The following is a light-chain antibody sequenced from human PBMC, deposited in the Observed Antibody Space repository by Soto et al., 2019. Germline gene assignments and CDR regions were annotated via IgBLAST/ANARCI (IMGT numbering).Light chain of an antibody. CDR3: QQRNYWPPIT. J-gene: IGKJ5*01. V-gene: IGKV3-11*02. CDR1: QRVRTY. CDR2: DAS. Sequence: ETVLTQSPATLSLSPAERATLACRTSQRVRTYLAWYQVKPGQAPRLLLYDASRRASGGPARCSGGRLGGDVALTISSLEPEDVALYYYQQRNYWPPITFGQGTRLEIK.